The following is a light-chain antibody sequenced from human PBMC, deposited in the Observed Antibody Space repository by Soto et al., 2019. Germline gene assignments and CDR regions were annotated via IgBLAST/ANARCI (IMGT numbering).Light chain of an antibody. CDR3: TSYTSSTPFYV. Sequence: QSVLTQPASVSGSPGQSIAISCTGVRTDVDGYDYVSWYQQHPGQAPQHIIYDVYNPPSGVSHRFSGSKSGDTASLTISGLQAEDEADYYCTSYTSSTPFYVFGTGTKVTVL. V-gene: IGLV2-14*03. J-gene: IGLJ1*01. CDR1: RTDVDGYDY. CDR2: DVY.